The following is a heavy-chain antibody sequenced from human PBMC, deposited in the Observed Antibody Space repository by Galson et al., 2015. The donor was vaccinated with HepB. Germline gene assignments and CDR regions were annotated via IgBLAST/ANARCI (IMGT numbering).Heavy chain of an antibody. CDR1: GFTFSNAW. CDR3: TTGDSSSWSDDAFDI. Sequence: SLRLSCAASGFTFSNAWMSWVRQAPGKGLEWVGRIKSKTDGGTTDYAAPVKGRFTISRDDSKNTLYLQMNSLKTEDTAVYYCTTGDSSSWSDDAFDIWGQGTMVTVSS. V-gene: IGHV3-15*01. D-gene: IGHD6-13*01. CDR2: IKSKTDGGTT. J-gene: IGHJ3*02.